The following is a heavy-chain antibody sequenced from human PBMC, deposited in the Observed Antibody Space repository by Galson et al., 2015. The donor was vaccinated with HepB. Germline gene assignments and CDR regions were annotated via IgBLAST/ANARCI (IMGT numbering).Heavy chain of an antibody. V-gene: IGHV3-21*01. Sequence: SLRLSCAASGFTFSSYEMNWVRQAPGKGLEWVSSISSSSSYIYYADSVKGRFTISRDNAKNSLYLQMNSLRAEDTAVYYCARDYLVYDSSGWDAFDIWGQGTMVTVSS. CDR1: GFTFSSYE. CDR3: ARDYLVYDSSGWDAFDI. J-gene: IGHJ3*02. CDR2: ISSSSSYI. D-gene: IGHD3-22*01.